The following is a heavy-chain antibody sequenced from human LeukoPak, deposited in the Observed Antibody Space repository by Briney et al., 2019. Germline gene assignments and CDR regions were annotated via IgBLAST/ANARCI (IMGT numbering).Heavy chain of an antibody. V-gene: IGHV4-39*07. CDR3: AGGYIYGSTYYYMDV. J-gene: IGHJ6*03. CDR2: IYYSGST. D-gene: IGHD5-18*01. Sequence: SETLSLTCTVSGGSIGRSSYYWGWIRQPPGKGLEWIGNIYYSGSTNYSPSLKSRVTISLDTSRNQFSLKLSSVTAADTAVYYCAGGYIYGSTYYYMDVWGKGTTVTISS. CDR1: GGSIGRSSYY.